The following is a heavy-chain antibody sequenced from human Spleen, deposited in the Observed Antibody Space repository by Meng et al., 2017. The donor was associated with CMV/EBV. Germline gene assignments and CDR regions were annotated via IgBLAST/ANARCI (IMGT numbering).Heavy chain of an antibody. V-gene: IGHV5-51*01. CDR2: IYPGDSDT. CDR1: GFTFDDYA. D-gene: IGHD3-3*01. CDR3: ARGRYDFNFDAFDI. J-gene: IGHJ3*02. Sequence: GESLKISCAASGFTFDDYAMHWVRQAPGKGLEWMGIIYPGDSDTRYSPSFQGQVTISADKSISTAYLQWSSLKASDTAMYYCARGRYDFNFDAFDIWGQGTMVTVSS.